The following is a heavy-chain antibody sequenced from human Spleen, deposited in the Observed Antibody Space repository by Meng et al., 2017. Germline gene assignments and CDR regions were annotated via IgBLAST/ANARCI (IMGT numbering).Heavy chain of an antibody. CDR3: ARGYYSDSH. CDR2: IHHSGST. V-gene: IGHV4-4*02. CDR1: GASINTDNW. J-gene: IGHJ4*02. Sequence: QVQLQESGPGLVKPSGTLSLTCAVSGASINTDNWWTWVRQSPGKGLEWIGEIHHSGSTNYSPSLKSRVTLSVDKSKNQFSLKVNSVTAADTAVYYCARGYYSDSHWGQGTLVTVSS. D-gene: IGHD3-22*01.